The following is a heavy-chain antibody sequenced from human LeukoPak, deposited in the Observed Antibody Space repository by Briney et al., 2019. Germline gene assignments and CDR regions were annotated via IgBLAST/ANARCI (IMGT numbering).Heavy chain of an antibody. D-gene: IGHD3-10*01. CDR1: GGSISSYY. J-gene: IGHJ6*01. CDR3: ARAESYGSGTYYYHGMDV. Sequence: SETLSLTCTVSGGSISSYYWSWIRQPPGKGLEWIGYIYYSGSTNYNPSLKSRVTISVDTSKNQFSLKLSSVTAAHTAVYYCARAESYGSGTYYYHGMDVWGQGSAVTVSS. CDR2: IYYSGST. V-gene: IGHV4-59*01.